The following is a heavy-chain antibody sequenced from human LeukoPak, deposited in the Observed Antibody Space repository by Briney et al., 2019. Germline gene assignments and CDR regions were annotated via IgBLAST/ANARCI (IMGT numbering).Heavy chain of an antibody. CDR1: GFTFSSYW. V-gene: IGHV3-7*01. CDR3: ARDDALNWFDP. Sequence: GESLRLSCAASGFTFSSYWMSWVRQAPGKGLEWVANIKQDGSEKYYVDSVKGRFTISRDNAKNSLYLQMNSLRAEDTAVYYCARDDALNWFDPWGQGTLVTVSS. J-gene: IGHJ5*02. CDR2: IKQDGSEK.